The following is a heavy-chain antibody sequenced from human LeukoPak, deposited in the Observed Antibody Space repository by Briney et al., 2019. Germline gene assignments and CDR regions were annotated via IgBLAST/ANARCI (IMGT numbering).Heavy chain of an antibody. CDR1: GFTFSTSW. J-gene: IGHJ4*02. CDR3: ARISTSVAGADY. CDR2: IKRDGSEK. D-gene: IGHD6-19*01. V-gene: IGHV3-7*01. Sequence: GGSLRLSCAASGFTFSTSWMSWVRQAPGKGLEWVANIKRDGSEKYYVDSVKGRFTISRDNSKNLLYLQMDSLRAEDTAVYYCARISTSVAGADYWGQGTLVTVSS.